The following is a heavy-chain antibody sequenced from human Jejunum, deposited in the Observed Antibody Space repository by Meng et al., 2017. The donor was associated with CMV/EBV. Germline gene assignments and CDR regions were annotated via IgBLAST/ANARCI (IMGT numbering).Heavy chain of an antibody. CDR1: GYSFTADF. CDR3: AKDAGSYLDYYFDY. CDR2: INSNSGAT. D-gene: IGHD1-26*01. V-gene: IGHV1-2*02. J-gene: IGHJ4*02. Sequence: GYSFTADFIFWVRQAPGQGLEWMGWINSNSGATNYAQNFQGRVTMTRDMSINTVYMEVTRLRSDDTAVYYCAKDAGSYLDYYFDYWGQGTLVTVSS.